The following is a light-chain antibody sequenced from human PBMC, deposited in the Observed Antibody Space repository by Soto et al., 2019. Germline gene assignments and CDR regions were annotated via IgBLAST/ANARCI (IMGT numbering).Light chain of an antibody. J-gene: IGKJ1*01. V-gene: IGKV3-15*01. CDR3: QQYNNWPHGRRS. CDR2: GAS. Sequence: EIVMTQSPATLSVSPGERATLSCRASQSVSSNLAWYQQKPGQAPRLLIYGASTRATGIPARFSGSGSGTEFTLTISSLQSEDFAVYYCQQYNNWPHGRRSFGQGTKVDIK. CDR1: QSVSSN.